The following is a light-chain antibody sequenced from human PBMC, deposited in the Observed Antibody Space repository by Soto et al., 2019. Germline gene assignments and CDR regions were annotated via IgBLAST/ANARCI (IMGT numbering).Light chain of an antibody. J-gene: IGKJ1*01. V-gene: IGKV1-33*01. CDR1: QDIGKS. Sequence: DIQLTQSPSSLSAAVGDRVTITCQASQDIGKSLNWYQQKPGKAPNLLIYDASNLEAGVPSRVTGGGSGTYFSFTISSLQPEDIGTYYCQHYGAFGQGTKVEIK. CDR3: QHYGA. CDR2: DAS.